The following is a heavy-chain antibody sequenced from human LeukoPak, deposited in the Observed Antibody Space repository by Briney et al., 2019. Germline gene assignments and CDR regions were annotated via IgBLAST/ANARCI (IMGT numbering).Heavy chain of an antibody. CDR1: GDSFTGDY. Sequence: GAPLYVSCTVSGDSFTGDYLCCVRQPPGEGLEGMGWINPNSGGTNYPQTFKGSVTMTGDTSNSTAYMDPSRLRSDDTAVYYSARDPGIVPAATKGYNWFDPWGQGTLVTVSS. J-gene: IGHJ5*02. V-gene: IGHV1-2*02. CDR2: INPNSGGT. CDR3: ARDPGIVPAATKGYNWFDP. D-gene: IGHD2-2*01.